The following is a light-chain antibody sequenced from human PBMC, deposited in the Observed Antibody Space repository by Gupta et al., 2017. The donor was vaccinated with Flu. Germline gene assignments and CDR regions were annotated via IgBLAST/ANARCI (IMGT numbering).Light chain of an antibody. CDR2: GAS. CDR1: QSVSSN. J-gene: IGKJ2*01. V-gene: IGKV3-15*01. CDR3: QQYNNWPPYT. Sequence: EIAMTQSPATLSVSPGERATPSCRASQSVSSNLAWYQQKPGQAPRLLIYGASTRASGIPARFSGSGSGTEFTLTISSLQSEDFAVYYCQQYNNWPPYTFGQGTKLEIK.